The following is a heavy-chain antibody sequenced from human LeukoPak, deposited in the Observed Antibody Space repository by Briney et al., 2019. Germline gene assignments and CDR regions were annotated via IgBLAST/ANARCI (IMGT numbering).Heavy chain of an antibody. J-gene: IGHJ4*02. CDR1: GGTFSSYA. V-gene: IGHV1-69*01. D-gene: IGHD3-9*01. Sequence: SVKVSCKASGGTFSSYAVSWVRQAPGQGLERMGGIIPIFGTANYAQKFQGRVTITADESTSTAYMELSSLRSEDTAVYYCAREVNYDILTGPKYFDYWGQGTLVTVSS. CDR2: IIPIFGTA. CDR3: AREVNYDILTGPKYFDY.